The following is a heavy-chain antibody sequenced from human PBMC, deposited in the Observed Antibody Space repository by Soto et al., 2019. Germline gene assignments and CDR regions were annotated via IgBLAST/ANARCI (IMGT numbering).Heavy chain of an antibody. V-gene: IGHV1-3*01. J-gene: IGHJ3*01. D-gene: IGHD3-10*01. CDR3: ARVILPVGSGANEDVDV. Sequence: QVQLVQSGAEVRKPGASVNISCRTSGFSFSDNLINWVRQAPGQSLEWMGWINPDNGNTRYSQTFQGRATISRHTYASNSYVVVLELTSTDTAVYYCARVILPVGSGANEDVDVWGQGTVVTGSS. CDR2: INPDNGNT. CDR1: GFSFSDNL.